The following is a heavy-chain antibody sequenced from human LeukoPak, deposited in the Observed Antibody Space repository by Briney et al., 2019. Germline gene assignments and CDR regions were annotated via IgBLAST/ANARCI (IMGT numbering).Heavy chain of an antibody. CDR2: IRSKAYGGTT. J-gene: IGHJ3*02. CDR3: TRARIQLWSDAFDI. V-gene: IGHV3-49*04. CDR1: GFTFGDYA. D-gene: IGHD5-18*01. Sequence: GRSLRLPCTASGFTFGDYAMSWVRQAPGKGLEWVGFIRSKAYGGTTEYAASVKGRFTISRDDSKSIAYLQMNSLKTEDTAVYYCTRARIQLWSDAFDIWGQGTMVTVSS.